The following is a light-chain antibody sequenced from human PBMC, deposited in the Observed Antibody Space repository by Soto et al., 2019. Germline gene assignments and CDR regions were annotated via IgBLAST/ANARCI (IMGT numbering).Light chain of an antibody. Sequence: QSVLTQPASVSGSPGQSITISCTGTSSDVGGYNYVSWHQQHPGKAPKLMIYEVTNRPSGVSSRFSGSKSDNTASQTISGLQAEDEADYFCSSYTSSTTLVFGTGTKVTVL. CDR3: SSYTSSTTLV. J-gene: IGLJ1*01. CDR1: SSDVGGYNY. CDR2: EVT. V-gene: IGLV2-14*01.